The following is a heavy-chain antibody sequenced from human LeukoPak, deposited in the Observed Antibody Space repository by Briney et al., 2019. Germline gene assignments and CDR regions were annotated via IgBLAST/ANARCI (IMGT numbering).Heavy chain of an antibody. V-gene: IGHV3-48*04. CDR1: GFTFSSYS. J-gene: IGHJ4*02. D-gene: IGHD3-22*01. CDR2: ISSSSSTI. Sequence: GGSLSLSCAASGFTFSSYSMNWVRQAPGKGLEWVSYISSSSSTIYYADSVKGRFTISRDNAKNSLYLQMNSLRAEDTAVYYCARRSDSSGYYYDYWGQGTLVTVSS. CDR3: ARRSDSSGYYYDY.